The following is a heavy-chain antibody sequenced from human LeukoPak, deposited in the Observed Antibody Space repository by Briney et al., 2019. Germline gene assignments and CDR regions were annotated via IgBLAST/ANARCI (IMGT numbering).Heavy chain of an antibody. CDR1: GGSISSYY. D-gene: IGHD6-19*01. Sequence: SETLSLTCTVSGGSISSYYWSWIRQPPGKGLEWIGYIYYSGSTNYNPSLKSRVTISVDTSKNQFSLKLSSVTAEDTAVYYCATARSIAVAGTLSYWGQGTLVTVSS. CDR3: ATARSIAVAGTLSY. J-gene: IGHJ4*02. CDR2: IYYSGST. V-gene: IGHV4-59*01.